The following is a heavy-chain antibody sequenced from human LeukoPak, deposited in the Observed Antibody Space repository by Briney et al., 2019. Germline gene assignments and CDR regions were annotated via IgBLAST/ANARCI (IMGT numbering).Heavy chain of an antibody. V-gene: IGHV3-21*01. J-gene: IGHJ4*02. CDR2: ISSSSSYI. D-gene: IGHD5-18*01. CDR1: GFTFSSYA. CDR3: ARLVVDTAMVSDY. Sequence: GGSLRLSCAASGFTFSSYAMSWVRQAPGKGLEWVSSISSSSSYIYYADSVKGRFTISRDNAKNSLYLQMNSLRAEDTAVYYCARLVVDTAMVSDYWGQGTLVTVSS.